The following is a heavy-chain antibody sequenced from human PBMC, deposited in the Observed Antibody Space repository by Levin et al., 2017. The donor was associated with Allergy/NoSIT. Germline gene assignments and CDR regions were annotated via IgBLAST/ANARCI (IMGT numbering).Heavy chain of an antibody. J-gene: IGHJ5*02. V-gene: IGHV4-30-4*01. CDR2: IYYSGST. CDR1: GGSISSGDYY. D-gene: IGHD6-13*01. CDR3: ARSGYSSSWYRRFDP. Sequence: SETLSLTCTVSGGSISSGDYYWSWIRQPPGKGLEWIGYIYYSGSTYYNPSLKSRVTISVDTSKNQFSLKMSSVTAADTAVYYCARSGYSSSWYRRFDPWGQGTLVTVSS.